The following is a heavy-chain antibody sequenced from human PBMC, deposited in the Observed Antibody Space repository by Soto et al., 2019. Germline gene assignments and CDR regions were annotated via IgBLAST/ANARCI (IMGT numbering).Heavy chain of an antibody. V-gene: IGHV4-31*03. J-gene: IGHJ3*02. CDR2: IYYSGST. CDR3: ARDRYCSGGSCPGAFDI. D-gene: IGHD2-15*01. CDR1: GGSISSGGYY. Sequence: PSETLSLTCTVSGGSISSGGYYWSWIRQHPGKGLEWIGYIYYSGSTYYNPSLKSRVTISVDTSKNQFSLKLSSVTAADTAVYYCARDRYCSGGSCPGAFDIWGQGTMVTVS.